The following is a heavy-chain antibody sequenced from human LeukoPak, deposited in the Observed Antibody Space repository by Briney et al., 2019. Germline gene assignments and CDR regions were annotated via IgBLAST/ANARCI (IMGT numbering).Heavy chain of an antibody. CDR3: AKDRKDIVVVPAAIPLGY. D-gene: IGHD2-2*02. V-gene: IGHV3-23*01. J-gene: IGHJ4*02. CDR2: ISGSGGST. Sequence: GGSLRLSCAASGFTFSSYAMSWVRQAPGKGLEWVSAISGSGGSTYYADSVKGRFTISRDNSKNTLYPQMNSLRAEDTAVYYCAKDRKDIVVVPAAIPLGYWGQGTLVTVSS. CDR1: GFTFSSYA.